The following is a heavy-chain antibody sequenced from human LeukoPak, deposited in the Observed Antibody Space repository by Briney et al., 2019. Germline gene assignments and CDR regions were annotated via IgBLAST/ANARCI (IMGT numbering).Heavy chain of an antibody. J-gene: IGHJ4*02. D-gene: IGHD4-17*01. CDR1: GGSISSGSYY. Sequence: NPSQTLSLTCTVSGGSISSGSYYWSWIRQPAGKGLEWIGRIYTSGTTNYNPPHKSRVTISVDTSKHQFPLKLSSVTAADTAVYYCARESIYGDYGHWGQGTLVTVSS. V-gene: IGHV4-61*02. CDR2: IYTSGTT. CDR3: ARESIYGDYGH.